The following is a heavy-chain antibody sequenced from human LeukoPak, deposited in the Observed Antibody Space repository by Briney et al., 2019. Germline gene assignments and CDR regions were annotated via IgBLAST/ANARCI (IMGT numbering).Heavy chain of an antibody. CDR2: IRSTSTI. D-gene: IGHD3-3*02. J-gene: IGHJ3*02. V-gene: IGHV3-48*02. CDR3: ARDYIFAFDI. Sequence: GGSLRLSCASTVLPFSRYAMSWVRQAPGKGLEWVSYIRSTSTIYYADSVKGRFTISRDNAKNSLYLQMNSLRDEDTAVYYCARDYIFAFDIWGQGTMVTVSS. CDR1: VLPFSRYA.